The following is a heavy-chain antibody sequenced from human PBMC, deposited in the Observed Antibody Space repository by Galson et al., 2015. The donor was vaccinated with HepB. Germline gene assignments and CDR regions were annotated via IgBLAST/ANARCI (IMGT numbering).Heavy chain of an antibody. D-gene: IGHD3-10*01. J-gene: IGHJ5*02. CDR3: ARIYYGSGSYYPWFDP. Sequence: ETLSLTCTVSGGSISSYYWSWIRQPPGKGLEWIGYIYYSGSTNYNPSLKSRVTISVDTSKNQFSLKLSSVTAADTAVYYCARIYYGSGSYYPWFDPWGQGTLVTVSS. V-gene: IGHV4-59*01. CDR1: GGSISSYY. CDR2: IYYSGST.